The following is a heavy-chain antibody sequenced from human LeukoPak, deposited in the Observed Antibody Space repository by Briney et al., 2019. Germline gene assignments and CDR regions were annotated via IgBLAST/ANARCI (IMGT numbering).Heavy chain of an antibody. J-gene: IGHJ6*02. Sequence: GGSLRLSCAASGFTFSSYWMSWVRQAPGKGLEWVANIKQDGSEEYYVDSVKGRFTISRDNAKNSLYLQMNSLRAEDTAVYYCARRGFSGYAANYYYYYGMDVWGQGTTVTVSS. CDR3: ARRGFSGYAANYYYYYGMDV. CDR2: IKQDGSEE. V-gene: IGHV3-7*01. CDR1: GFTFSSYW. D-gene: IGHD2-2*01.